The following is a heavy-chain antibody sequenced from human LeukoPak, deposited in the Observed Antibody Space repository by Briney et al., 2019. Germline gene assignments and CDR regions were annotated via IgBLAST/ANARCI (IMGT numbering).Heavy chain of an antibody. CDR2: ISSSGSTI. D-gene: IGHD5-18*01. Sequence: PGGSLRLSCAASGFTFSDYYMSWIRQAPGKGLEWVSYISSSGSTIYYADSVEGRFTISRDNAKNSLYLQMNSLRAEDTAVYYCARAQDLFTAGLFYYFDYWGQGTLVTVSS. J-gene: IGHJ4*02. CDR1: GFTFSDYY. V-gene: IGHV3-11*01. CDR3: ARAQDLFTAGLFYYFDY.